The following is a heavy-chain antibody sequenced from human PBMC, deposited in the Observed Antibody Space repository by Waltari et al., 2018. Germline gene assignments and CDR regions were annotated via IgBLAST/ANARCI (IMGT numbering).Heavy chain of an antibody. J-gene: IGHJ4*02. CDR2: INPKNGDT. CDR3: ARDPGPIVGAPDY. D-gene: IGHD1-26*01. CDR1: GYRFTDYH. Sequence: QVQLVQSGTEGKKPGASVKVSCQASGYRFTDYHLTWVRQTPGQGLAWLGWINPKNGDTGYALNFLGRVTMTRDTSINTVFMDLSGLRSDDTAVFYCARDPGPIVGAPDYWGQGTLVTVSS. V-gene: IGHV1-2*02.